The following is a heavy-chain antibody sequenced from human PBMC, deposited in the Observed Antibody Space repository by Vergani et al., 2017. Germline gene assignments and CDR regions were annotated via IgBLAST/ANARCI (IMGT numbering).Heavy chain of an antibody. CDR3: ARKKTYYYGSGTFDY. V-gene: IGHV4-59*01. CDR1: GGSISSYY. CDR2: IYYSGST. Sequence: QVQLQESGPGLVKPSETLSLTCTVSGGSISSYYWSWIRQPPGKGLEWIGYIYYSGSTNYNPSLKSRVTISVDTSKNQFSLKLSSVTAVDTAVYYCARKKTYYYGSGTFDYWGQGTLVTVSS. D-gene: IGHD3-10*01. J-gene: IGHJ4*02.